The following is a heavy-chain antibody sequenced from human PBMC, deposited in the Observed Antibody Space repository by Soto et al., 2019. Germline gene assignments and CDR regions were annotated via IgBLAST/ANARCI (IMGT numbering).Heavy chain of an antibody. CDR3: AKDKYYYYS. D-gene: IGHD6-6*01. J-gene: IGHJ4*02. CDR2: ISGGVDTK. CDR1: GFTFSSSG. Sequence: EVPLLESGGGLVQPGGSLRLSCVASGFTFSSSGMSWVRQAPGKGLEWVSSISGGVDTKYYADSVKGRFTISRDSTKSTLYLQMNSLGADDTAIYYCAKDKYYYYSWGQGTLVTVSS. V-gene: IGHV3-23*01.